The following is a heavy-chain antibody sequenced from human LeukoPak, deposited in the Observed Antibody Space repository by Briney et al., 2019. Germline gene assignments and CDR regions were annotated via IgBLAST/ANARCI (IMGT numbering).Heavy chain of an antibody. CDR1: GGSISSGGYS. J-gene: IGHJ3*01. Sequence: PSETLSLTCAVSGGSISSGGYSWSWIRQPAGKGLEWIGRIYTSGSTNYNPSLKSRVTISVDTSKNQFSLKLTSVTAADTAVYYCASCFDYYFDRSGYRVRDAFDLWGQGTMVTVSS. CDR3: ASCFDYYFDRSGYRVRDAFDL. V-gene: IGHV4-61*02. D-gene: IGHD3-22*01. CDR2: IYTSGST.